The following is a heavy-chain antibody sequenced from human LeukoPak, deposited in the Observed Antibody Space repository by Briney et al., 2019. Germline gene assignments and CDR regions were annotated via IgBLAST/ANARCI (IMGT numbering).Heavy chain of an antibody. CDR2: IYYGENT. Sequence: SETLSLTCTVSGGSISSGPYYWGWIRQPPGKGLEWIGNIYYGENTYYNPSLKSRVTISIDTSKNQFYLKLSSLTAADTAVYYCARDRYYYDSSGYYQLDYWGQGTLVTVSS. D-gene: IGHD3-22*01. CDR3: ARDRYYYDSSGYYQLDY. V-gene: IGHV4-39*02. J-gene: IGHJ4*02. CDR1: GGSISSGPYY.